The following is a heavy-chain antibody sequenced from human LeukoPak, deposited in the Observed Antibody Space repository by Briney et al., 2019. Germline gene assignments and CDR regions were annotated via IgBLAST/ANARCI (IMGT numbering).Heavy chain of an antibody. Sequence: PSETLSLTCTVSGGSVSSSTYYWGWIRQPPGKELEWIGTIYYSGSTDYNPSLKSRVTISVDTSKNQFSLKLSSVTAADTAVYYCARHRAVEDYYDSSGNWFDPWGQGTLVTVSS. V-gene: IGHV4-39*01. CDR2: IYYSGST. CDR1: GGSVSSSTYY. J-gene: IGHJ5*02. CDR3: ARHRAVEDYYDSSGNWFDP. D-gene: IGHD3-22*01.